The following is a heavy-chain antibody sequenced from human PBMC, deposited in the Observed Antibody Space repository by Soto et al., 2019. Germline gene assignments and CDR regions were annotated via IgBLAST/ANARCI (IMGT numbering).Heavy chain of an antibody. Sequence: QVQLVQSGAEVKKPGASVKVSCKASGYTFTGYYMHWVRQAPGQGLEWMGWINPNSGGTNYAQKFQGRVTMTRDTSISTAYMELSRLRSDDTAVYYCARDGVAAAFTSINRYYYGMDVWGQGTTVTVSS. D-gene: IGHD6-13*01. V-gene: IGHV1-2*02. CDR1: GYTFTGYY. CDR2: INPNSGGT. J-gene: IGHJ6*02. CDR3: ARDGVAAAFTSINRYYYGMDV.